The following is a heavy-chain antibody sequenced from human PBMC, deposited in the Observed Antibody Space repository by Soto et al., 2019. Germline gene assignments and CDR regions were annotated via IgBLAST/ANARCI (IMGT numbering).Heavy chain of an antibody. CDR3: ARAIPPPGYDVLTGRGNWFDP. J-gene: IGHJ5*02. D-gene: IGHD3-9*01. Sequence: SETLSLTCAVYGGSFSGYYWSWIRQPPGKGLEWIGEINHSGSTNYNPSLKSRVTISVDTSKNQFSLKLSSVTAADTAVYYCARAIPPPGYDVLTGRGNWFDPWGQGTLVTSPQ. V-gene: IGHV4-34*01. CDR2: INHSGST. CDR1: GGSFSGYY.